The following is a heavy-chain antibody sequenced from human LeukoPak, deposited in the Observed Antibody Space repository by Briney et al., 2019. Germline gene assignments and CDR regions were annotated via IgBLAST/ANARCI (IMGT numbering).Heavy chain of an antibody. V-gene: IGHV3-30-3*01. J-gene: IGHJ6*02. CDR2: ISYDGSNK. CDR3: ARDRKYQLRPLFHYYYYGMDV. Sequence: GGSLRLSCAASGFTFSSYAMHWVRQAPGKGLEWVAVISYDGSNKYYADSVKGRFTISRDNSKNTLYLQMNSLRAEDTAVYYCARDRKYQLRPLFHYYYYGMDVWGQGTTVTVSS. D-gene: IGHD2-2*01. CDR1: GFTFSSYA.